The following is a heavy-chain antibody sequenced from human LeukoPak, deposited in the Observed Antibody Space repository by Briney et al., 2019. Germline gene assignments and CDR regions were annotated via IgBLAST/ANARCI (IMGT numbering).Heavy chain of an antibody. Sequence: SGPTLVNPTQTLTLTCTFSGFSLSTSGVGVGWIRQPPGKALEWLALIYWNDDKRYSPSLKSRLTISKDTSKDQVVLTMTNMDPVDTATYYCARSYSDYDYFNNWFDPWGQGTLVTVSS. D-gene: IGHD5-12*01. CDR2: IYWNDDK. V-gene: IGHV2-5*01. CDR3: ARSYSDYDYFNNWFDP. CDR1: GFSLSTSGVG. J-gene: IGHJ5*02.